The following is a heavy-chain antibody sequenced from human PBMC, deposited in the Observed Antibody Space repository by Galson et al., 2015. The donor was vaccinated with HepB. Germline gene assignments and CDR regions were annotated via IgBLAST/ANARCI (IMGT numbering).Heavy chain of an antibody. D-gene: IGHD3-10*01. J-gene: IGHJ5*02. CDR2: ISGYNGNT. CDR3: ARDPSAARLPVWFGELGHWFDP. CDR1: GYTFTSYG. V-gene: IGHV1-18*04. Sequence: SVKVSCKASGYTFTSYGIDWMRQAPGQGLEWMGWISGYNGNTNYAQKFQGRVTMTTETSTSTAYMELRSLRSDDTAVYYCARDPSAARLPVWFGELGHWFDPWGQGTLVTVSS.